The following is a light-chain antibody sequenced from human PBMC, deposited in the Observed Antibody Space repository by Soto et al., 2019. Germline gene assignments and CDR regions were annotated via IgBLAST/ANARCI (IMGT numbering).Light chain of an antibody. J-gene: IGKJ4*01. CDR3: QQYGSTPLT. Sequence: EIVLTQFPATLSSSPGERATLSCGASQSIPHNYLAWYQQKPGQAPRLLIYDAVGRATGIPDRFSGSGSGTDFTLTISRLEPEDFAAYYCQQYGSTPLTFGGGTKVDIK. CDR1: QSIPHNY. CDR2: DAV. V-gene: IGKV3D-20*01.